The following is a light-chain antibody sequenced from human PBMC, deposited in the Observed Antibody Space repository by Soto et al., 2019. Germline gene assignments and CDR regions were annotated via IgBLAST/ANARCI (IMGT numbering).Light chain of an antibody. J-gene: IGKJ2*03. CDR2: GSS. CDR1: RDISNN. Sequence: ETVMTQSPDTLSVSPGESATLSCRASRDISNNLAWFHQKPGQAPRLVLYGSSKRAADIPARFSGGGSGPHVTLTSTSLQSADFGVYDWQHYNNWPPYSIGQGTKVEIK. CDR3: QHYNNWPPYS. V-gene: IGKV3-15*01.